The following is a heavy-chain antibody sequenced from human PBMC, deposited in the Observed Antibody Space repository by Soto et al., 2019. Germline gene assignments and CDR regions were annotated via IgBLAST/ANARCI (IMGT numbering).Heavy chain of an antibody. CDR1: GFTFSSYW. V-gene: IGHV3-7*02. CDR3: APQTRAAAADDYSSYCMYV. CDR2: IKQDGSEK. Sequence: EVPLVESGGGLVQPGGSLRLSCAASGFTFSSYWMSWVRQAPGTGLEWMANIKQDGSEKYYVDSAKGRFTISRDDAKSSLYRRINSLRAEATAVYYCAPQTRAAAADDYSSYCMYVWGQGSTVVVSS. D-gene: IGHD6-13*01. J-gene: IGHJ6*02.